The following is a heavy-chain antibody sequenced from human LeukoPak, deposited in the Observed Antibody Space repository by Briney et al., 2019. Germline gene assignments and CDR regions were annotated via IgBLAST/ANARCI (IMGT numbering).Heavy chain of an antibody. J-gene: IGHJ4*02. CDR2: IYPRDGST. CDR3: ARDQEGFDY. V-gene: IGHV1-46*01. Sequence: APVKVSCKVSGYTLTELSMHWVRQAPGQGLEWMGMIYPRDGSTSYAQKFQGRVTVTRDTSTSTVHMELSGLRSEDTAVYYCARDQEGFDYWGQGTLVTVSS. CDR1: GYTLTELS.